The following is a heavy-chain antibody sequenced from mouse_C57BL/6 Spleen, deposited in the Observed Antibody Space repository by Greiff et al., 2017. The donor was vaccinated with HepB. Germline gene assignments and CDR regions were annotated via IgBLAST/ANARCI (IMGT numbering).Heavy chain of an antibody. CDR3: ARKKYYYGSWYFDV. J-gene: IGHJ1*03. Sequence: VQVVESGPGLVAPSQSLSITCTVSGFSLTSYAISWVRQPPGKGLEWLGVIWTGGGTNYNSALKSRLSISKDNSKSQVFLKMNSLQTDDTARYYCARKKYYYGSWYFDVWGTGTTVTVSS. V-gene: IGHV2-9-1*01. D-gene: IGHD1-1*01. CDR2: IWTGGGT. CDR1: GFSLTSYA.